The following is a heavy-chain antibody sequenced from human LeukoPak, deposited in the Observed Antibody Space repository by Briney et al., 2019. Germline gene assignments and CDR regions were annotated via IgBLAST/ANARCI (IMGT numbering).Heavy chain of an antibody. J-gene: IGHJ4*02. D-gene: IGHD2-8*02. V-gene: IGHV3-30*02. CDR1: GFTFSSSA. CDR2: IAHHGNNK. Sequence: GGSPRLSCGASGFTFSSSAMRCVRQGPGKGLEWVAYIAHHGNNKYYADSVKGRFTISRDNSKGSLYLQMNSLRADDTAVYYCAKDGSWSCTDWGQGTLVRVSS. CDR3: AKDGSWSCTD.